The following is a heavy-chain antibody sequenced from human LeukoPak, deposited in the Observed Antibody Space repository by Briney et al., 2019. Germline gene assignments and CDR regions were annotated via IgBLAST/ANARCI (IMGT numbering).Heavy chain of an antibody. D-gene: IGHD6-19*01. CDR3: ARHWMAVAPYWYFDL. V-gene: IGHV4-59*08. CDR2: IYYTGST. J-gene: IGHJ2*01. Sequence: SETLSLTCAVYGGSFSGYYWSWIRQPPGKGLEWIGYIYYTGSTNYNPSLKSRVTISVDTSKNEFSLKLSSVIAADTAMYYCARHWMAVAPYWYFDLWGHGTLVTVSS. CDR1: GGSFSGYY.